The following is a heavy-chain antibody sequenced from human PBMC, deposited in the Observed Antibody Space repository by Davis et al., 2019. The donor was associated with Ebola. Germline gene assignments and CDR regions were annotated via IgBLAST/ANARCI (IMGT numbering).Heavy chain of an antibody. CDR3: ARVLLWFGELLSDWYFDL. CDR2: ISYDGSNK. J-gene: IGHJ2*01. Sequence: GGSLRLSCAASGFTFSNYAMHWVRQAPGKGLEWVAVISYDGSNKYYGDSVKGRFTISRDNSKNSLYLQMNSLRDEDTAVYYCARVLLWFGELLSDWYFDLWGRGTLVTVSS. V-gene: IGHV3-30*03. CDR1: GFTFSNYA. D-gene: IGHD3-10*01.